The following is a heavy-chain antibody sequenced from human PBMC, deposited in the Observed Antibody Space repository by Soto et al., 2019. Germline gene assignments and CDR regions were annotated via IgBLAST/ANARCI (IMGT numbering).Heavy chain of an antibody. J-gene: IGHJ6*02. CDR3: TTRTPKRGYYYYGMDV. CDR1: GFTFSNAW. Sequence: EVQLVESGGGLVKPGGSLRLSCAASGFTFSNAWMNWVRQAPGKGLEWVGRIKSKTDGGTTDYAAPVKGRFTISRDDSKNTLYLQMNSLKTEDTAVYYCTTRTPKRGYYYYGMDVWGQGITVTVSS. D-gene: IGHD3-16*01. V-gene: IGHV3-15*07. CDR2: IKSKTDGGTT.